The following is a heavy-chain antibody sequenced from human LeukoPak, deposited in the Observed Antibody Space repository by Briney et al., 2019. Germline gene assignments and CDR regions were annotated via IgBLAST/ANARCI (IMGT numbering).Heavy chain of an antibody. J-gene: IGHJ6*02. Sequence: GGSLRLSCAAFGFTFSSYSMNWVRQAPGKGLEWVSSISSSSSYIYYADSVKGRFTISRDNAKNSLYLQMNSLRAEDTAVYYCARGETYYYGSGPYYYGMDVWGQGTTVTVS. CDR1: GFTFSSYS. CDR2: ISSSSSYI. CDR3: ARGETYYYGSGPYYYGMDV. D-gene: IGHD3-10*01. V-gene: IGHV3-21*01.